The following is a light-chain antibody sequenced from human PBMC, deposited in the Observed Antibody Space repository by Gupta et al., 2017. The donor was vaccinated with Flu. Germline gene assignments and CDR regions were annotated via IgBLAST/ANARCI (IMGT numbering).Light chain of an antibody. J-gene: IGKJ1*01. CDR1: QTIDSSH. CDR3: QQYAESPRT. Sequence: ERATLSCWTSQTIDSSHLGWYQQKPGQAPRLLIYAASSRTSGTPYRFIGSGSGTDFSLTIDRLEPEDFAVYYCQQYAESPRTFGQGTRVELK. V-gene: IGKV3-20*01. CDR2: AAS.